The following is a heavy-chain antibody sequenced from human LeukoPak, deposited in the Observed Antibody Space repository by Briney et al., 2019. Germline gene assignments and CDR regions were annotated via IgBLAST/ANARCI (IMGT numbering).Heavy chain of an antibody. CDR3: ASAHTMTTGFDY. J-gene: IGHJ4*02. CDR2: INHSGST. V-gene: IGHV4-34*01. Sequence: SETLSLTCAVYGGSFRVYYWKWIRQPPGKGGEWIGEINHSGSTDYHPSLKSRVTISVDASKHPFSLKLSSVTAAYTALYYCASAHTMTTGFDYWGQGTLVTVSS. D-gene: IGHD4-17*01. CDR1: GGSFRVYY.